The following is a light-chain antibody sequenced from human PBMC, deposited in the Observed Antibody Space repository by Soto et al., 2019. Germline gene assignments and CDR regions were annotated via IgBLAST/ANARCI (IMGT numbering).Light chain of an antibody. CDR2: EVS. J-gene: IGLJ3*02. V-gene: IGLV2-14*01. Sequence: QSVLTQPASVSGSLGQSITISCSGSSRDIGVYKYVSWYQQYPGKAPKLIIFEVSNRPSGVSDRFSGSKSGSTASLTISGLQAEDEADYYCSSYTPPPWVFGGGTKVTVL. CDR3: SSYTPPPWV. CDR1: SRDIGVYKY.